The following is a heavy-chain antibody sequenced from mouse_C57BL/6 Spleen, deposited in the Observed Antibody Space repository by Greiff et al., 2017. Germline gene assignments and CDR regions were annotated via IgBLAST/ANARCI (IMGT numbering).Heavy chain of an antibody. CDR3: ARGNYGSSYWYFEV. CDR1: GFTFSSYA. D-gene: IGHD1-1*01. V-gene: IGHV5-4*03. J-gene: IGHJ1*03. Sequence: EVKLVESGGGLVKPGGSLKLSCAASGFTFSSYAMSWVRQTPEKRLEWVATISDGGSYTYYPDNVKGRFTISRDNAKNNLYLQMSHLKSEDTAMYYCARGNYGSSYWYFEVWGTGTTVTVSS. CDR2: ISDGGSYT.